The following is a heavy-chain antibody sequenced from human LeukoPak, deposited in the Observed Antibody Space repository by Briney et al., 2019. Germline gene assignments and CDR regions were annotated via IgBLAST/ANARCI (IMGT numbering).Heavy chain of an antibody. CDR3: ARVKGGYRYGRAFDY. CDR2: INHSGST. V-gene: IGHV4-34*01. D-gene: IGHD5-18*01. J-gene: IGHJ4*02. Sequence: KPSETLSLTCAVYGGSFSGYYWSWIRQPPGKGLEWIGEINHSGSTNYNPSLKSRVTISVDTSKNQFSLKLSSVTAADTAVYYCARVKGGYRYGRAFDYWGQGTLVTVSS. CDR1: GGSFSGYY.